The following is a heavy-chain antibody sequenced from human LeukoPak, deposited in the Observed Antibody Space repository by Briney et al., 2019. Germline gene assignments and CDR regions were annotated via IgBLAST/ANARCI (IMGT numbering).Heavy chain of an antibody. V-gene: IGHV5-51*01. CDR1: GYSFTSCW. Sequence: GESLKISCRGSGYSFTSCWIGWVRQMPGKGLEWMGIIYPGDSDTRYSPSFQGQVTISADKSISTAYLQWSSLKASDTAMYYCARGPVLWTNWFDPWGQGTLVTVSS. D-gene: IGHD3/OR15-3a*01. CDR2: IYPGDSDT. J-gene: IGHJ5*02. CDR3: ARGPVLWTNWFDP.